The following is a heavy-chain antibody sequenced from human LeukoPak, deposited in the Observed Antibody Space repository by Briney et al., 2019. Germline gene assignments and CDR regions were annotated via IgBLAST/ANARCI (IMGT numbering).Heavy chain of an antibody. J-gene: IGHJ4*02. CDR1: DDSVSSSIYF. D-gene: IGHD3-9*01. CDR3: ARLSKGRYFDYIFDF. Sequence: SETLSLTCSVSDDSVSSSIYFWGWTRQPPGKGLEWIGNINYIGSSAYNTSLKSRVTMSVDTSKKRFSLKMTSVTAADTAVYYCARLSKGRYFDYIFDFWGQGTLVTVSS. CDR2: INYIGSS. V-gene: IGHV4-39*01.